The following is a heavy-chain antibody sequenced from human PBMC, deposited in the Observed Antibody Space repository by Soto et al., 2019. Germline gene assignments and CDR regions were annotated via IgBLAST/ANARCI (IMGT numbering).Heavy chain of an antibody. CDR2: IYYSGST. V-gene: IGHV4-30-4*01. D-gene: IGHD3-22*01. Sequence: QVQLQESGPGLVKPSQTLSLTCTVSGGSISSGDYYWSWIRQPPGKGLEWIGYIYYSGSTYYNPSLKGRVTISVDTSKNQFSLKLSSVTAADTAVYYCARESDRYYYDSSGYTFDYWGQGTLVTVSS. CDR1: GGSISSGDYY. J-gene: IGHJ4*02. CDR3: ARESDRYYYDSSGYTFDY.